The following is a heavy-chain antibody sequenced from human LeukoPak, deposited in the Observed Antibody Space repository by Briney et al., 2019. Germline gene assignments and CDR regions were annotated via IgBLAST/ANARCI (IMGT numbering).Heavy chain of an antibody. CDR1: GFTVSSNY. CDR3: ARDGEMATITSWFDP. Sequence: GGSLRLSCAASGFTVSSNYMSWVRQAPGKGLEWVSVIYSGGSTYYADSVKGRFTISRDNAKNSLYLQMNSLRAEDTVVYFCARDGEMATITSWFDPWGQGTLVTVSS. V-gene: IGHV3-53*01. D-gene: IGHD5-24*01. CDR2: IYSGGST. J-gene: IGHJ5*02.